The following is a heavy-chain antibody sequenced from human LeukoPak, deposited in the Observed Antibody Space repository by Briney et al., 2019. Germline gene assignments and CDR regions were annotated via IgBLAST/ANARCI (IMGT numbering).Heavy chain of an antibody. Sequence: SETLSLTCVVSGGSISSSNWWSWVRQPPEKGLEWIGEIYHSGSTNYNPSLKSRVTISVDKSKNQFSLKLSSVTAADTAVYYCARYDVGWYYFDYWGQGTLVTVPS. CDR1: GGSISSSNW. J-gene: IGHJ4*02. CDR3: ARYDVGWYYFDY. V-gene: IGHV4-4*02. D-gene: IGHD6-19*01. CDR2: IYHSGST.